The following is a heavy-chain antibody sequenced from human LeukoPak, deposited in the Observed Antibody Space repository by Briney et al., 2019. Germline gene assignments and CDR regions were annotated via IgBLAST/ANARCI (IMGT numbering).Heavy chain of an antibody. CDR3: TRVNGDSVDADYYYYMDV. CDR1: GFDFSGYT. Sequence: GGSLRLSCAASGFDFSGYTMTWVRQARGRGLEWLSAITSSRGDIYYADSAKGRFTISRDNAKNSLYLQINSLRAEDTAVYYCTRVNGDSVDADYYYYMDVWGKGTTVTVSS. V-gene: IGHV3-21*01. J-gene: IGHJ6*03. CDR2: ITSSRGDI. D-gene: IGHD2-21*02.